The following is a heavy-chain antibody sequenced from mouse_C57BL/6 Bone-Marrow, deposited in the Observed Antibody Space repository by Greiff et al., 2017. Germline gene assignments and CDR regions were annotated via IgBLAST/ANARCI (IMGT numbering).Heavy chain of an antibody. CDR3: ARSGYYGSSYVY. CDR1: GYTFTSYG. CDR2: IYPRSGNP. J-gene: IGHJ2*01. D-gene: IGHD1-1*01. V-gene: IGHV1-81*01. Sequence: VQLQQSGAELARPGASVKLSCKASGYTFTSYGISWVKQRPGQGLEWIGEIYPRSGNPYYNEKFKGKATLTADKSSSTAYMELRSLTSEDSAVYFCARSGYYGSSYVYWGQGTTLTVSS.